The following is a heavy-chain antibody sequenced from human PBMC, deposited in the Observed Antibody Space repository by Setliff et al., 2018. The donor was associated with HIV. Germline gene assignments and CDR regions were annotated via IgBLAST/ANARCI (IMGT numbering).Heavy chain of an antibody. V-gene: IGHV3-48*01. CDR3: AKEGDSAVAYYYYYMDV. CDR1: GFTFRSYS. J-gene: IGHJ6*03. D-gene: IGHD5-18*01. Sequence: PGGSLRLSCAASGFTFRSYSMTWVRQAPGKGLEWVSYTSSSGTTKYYAGSMKGRFTISRDNLKNSLYLQMDSLRAEDTAVYYCAKEGDSAVAYYYYYMDVWGTGTAVTVSS. CDR2: TSSSGTTK.